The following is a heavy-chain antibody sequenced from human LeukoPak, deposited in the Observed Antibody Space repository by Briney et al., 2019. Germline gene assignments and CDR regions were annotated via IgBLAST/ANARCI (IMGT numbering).Heavy chain of an antibody. D-gene: IGHD6-13*01. CDR3: ARQGGYSSSPDY. V-gene: IGHV4-59*08. J-gene: IGHJ4*02. CDR2: IYYSGST. Sequence: PSETLSLTCTVSGASIRSHYWNWIRQPPGKGLEWIGYIYYSGSTNYNPPLKSRVAISVDASKNQFSLKLSSVTAADTAVYYCARQGGYSSSPDYWGQGTLVTVSS. CDR1: GASIRSHY.